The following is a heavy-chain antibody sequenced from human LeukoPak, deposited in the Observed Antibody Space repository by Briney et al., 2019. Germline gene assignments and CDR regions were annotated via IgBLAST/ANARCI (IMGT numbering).Heavy chain of an antibody. CDR1: GFTVSRNY. D-gene: IGHD3-10*01. CDR3: TRGSPILRGRPFDY. V-gene: IGHV3-53*01. CDR2: IYSGGGT. J-gene: IGHJ4*02. Sequence: GGSLRLSCAASGFTVSRNYMNWVRQAPGKGLEWVSVIYSGGGTYYADSVKGRFTISRDNSKNTLYFQMNSLRAEDTAFYYCTRGSPILRGRPFDYWGQGTLVTVSS.